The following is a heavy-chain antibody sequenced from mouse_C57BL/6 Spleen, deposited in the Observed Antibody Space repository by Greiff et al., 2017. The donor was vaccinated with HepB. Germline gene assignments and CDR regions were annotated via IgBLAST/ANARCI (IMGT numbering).Heavy chain of an antibody. CDR1: GFTFSSYA. Sequence: EVMLVESGEGLVKPGGSLKLSCAASGFTFSSYAMSWVRQTPEKRLEWVAYISSGGDYIYYADTVKGRFTISRDNARNTLYLQMSSLKSEDTAMYYCTRDRSNYPYYAMDYWGQGTSVTVSS. V-gene: IGHV5-9-1*02. CDR3: TRDRSNYPYYAMDY. CDR2: ISSGGDYI. J-gene: IGHJ4*01. D-gene: IGHD2-5*01.